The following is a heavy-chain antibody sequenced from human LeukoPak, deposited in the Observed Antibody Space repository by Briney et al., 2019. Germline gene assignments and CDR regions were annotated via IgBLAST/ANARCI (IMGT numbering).Heavy chain of an antibody. CDR2: ISYDGSNK. V-gene: IGHV3-30*03. J-gene: IGHJ4*02. D-gene: IGHD1-7*01. CDR3: TTLSTRITGTVRAH. CDR1: GFTFSSYG. Sequence: PGRSLRLSCAASGFTFSSYGMHWVRQAPGKGLEWVAVISYDGSNKYYADSVKGRFTISRDNSKNTLYLQMNSLKTEDTAVYYCTTLSTRITGTVRAHWGQGTLVTVSS.